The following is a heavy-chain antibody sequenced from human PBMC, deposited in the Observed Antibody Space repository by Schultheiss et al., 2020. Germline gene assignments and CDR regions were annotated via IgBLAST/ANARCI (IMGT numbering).Heavy chain of an antibody. D-gene: IGHD4-17*01. CDR3: ARLGTTCWYFDL. CDR2: IYYSGST. V-gene: IGHV4-31*03. CDR1: GGSISSGGYY. Sequence: SQTLSLTCTVSGGSISSGGYYWSWIRQHPGKGLEWIGYIYYSGSTNYNPSLKSRVTISVDTSKNQFSLKLSSVTAADTAVYYCARLGTTCWYFDLWGRGTLVTVAS. J-gene: IGHJ2*01.